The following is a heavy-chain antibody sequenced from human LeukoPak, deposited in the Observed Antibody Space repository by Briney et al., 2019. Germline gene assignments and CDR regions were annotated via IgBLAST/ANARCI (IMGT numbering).Heavy chain of an antibody. CDR2: IYYSGST. CDR3: ARDGGGIDY. V-gene: IGHV4-59*01. Sequence: PSETLSLTCAVYGGSFSGYYWSWLRQPPGKGLEWIGYIYYSGSTNYNPSLKSRVTISVDTSKNQFSLKLSSVTAADTAVYYCARDGGGIDYWGQGTLVTVSS. D-gene: IGHD2-15*01. CDR1: GGSFSGYY. J-gene: IGHJ4*02.